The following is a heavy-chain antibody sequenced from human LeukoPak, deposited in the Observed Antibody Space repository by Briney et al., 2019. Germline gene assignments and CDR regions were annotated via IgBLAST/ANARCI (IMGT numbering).Heavy chain of an antibody. CDR2: IWYDGSNK. V-gene: IGHV3-33*01. J-gene: IGHJ4*02. CDR1: GFTFSSYG. Sequence: GGSLRLSCAASGFTFSSYGMHWVRQAPGKGLEWVAVIWYDGSNKYYADSVKGRFTISRDNSKNTLYLQMNSLRAEDTAVYYCAREGSSWYGCNYWGQGTLVTVSS. CDR3: AREGSSWYGCNY. D-gene: IGHD6-13*01.